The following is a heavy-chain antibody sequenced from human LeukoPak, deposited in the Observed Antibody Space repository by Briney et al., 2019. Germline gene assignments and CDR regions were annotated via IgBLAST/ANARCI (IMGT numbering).Heavy chain of an antibody. Sequence: ASVKVSCKASGYIFTDYYMHWVRQAPGQGLEWMGWISAYNGNTNYAQKLQGRVTMTTDTSTSTAYMELRSLRSDDTAVYYCAREPTRGLQDYWGQGTLVTVSS. CDR2: ISAYNGNT. D-gene: IGHD5-24*01. CDR1: GYIFTDYY. CDR3: AREPTRGLQDY. V-gene: IGHV1-18*04. J-gene: IGHJ4*02.